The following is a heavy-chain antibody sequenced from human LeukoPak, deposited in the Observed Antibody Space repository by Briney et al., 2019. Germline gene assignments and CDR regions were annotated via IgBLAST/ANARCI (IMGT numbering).Heavy chain of an antibody. Sequence: SETLSLTCTVSGGSISSYYWSWIRQPAGKGLEWIGRIYTSGSTNYNPSLKSRVTMSVDTSKNQFSLKLSSVTAADTAVYYCAGDHLWFGELYGAFDIWGQGTMVTVPS. V-gene: IGHV4-4*07. J-gene: IGHJ3*02. CDR2: IYTSGST. D-gene: IGHD3-10*01. CDR1: GGSISSYY. CDR3: AGDHLWFGELYGAFDI.